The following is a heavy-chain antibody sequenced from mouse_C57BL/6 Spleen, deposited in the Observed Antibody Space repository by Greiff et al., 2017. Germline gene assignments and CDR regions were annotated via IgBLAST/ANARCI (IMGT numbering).Heavy chain of an antibody. CDR3: ARHPLLGYFDV. CDR1: GYTFTDYY. V-gene: IGHV1-19*01. CDR2: INPYNGGT. Sequence: EVQLQPSGPVLVKPGASVKMSCKASGYTFTDYYMNWVKQSHGKSLEWIGVINPYNGGTSYNQKFKGKATLTVDKSSSTAYMELNSLTSEDSAVYYCARHPLLGYFDVWGTGTTVTVSS. J-gene: IGHJ1*03.